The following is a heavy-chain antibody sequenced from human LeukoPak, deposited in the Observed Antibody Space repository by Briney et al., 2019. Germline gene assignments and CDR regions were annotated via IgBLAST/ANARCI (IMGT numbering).Heavy chain of an antibody. CDR1: GFTFSSYW. J-gene: IGHJ3*02. D-gene: IGHD5-18*01. V-gene: IGHV3-7*01. Sequence: GSLRLSYAASGFTFSSYWMSWVRQAPGKGLEWVANIRQDGSEKYYVDSVKGRFTISRDNAKNSLYLQMNSLRAEDTAVYYCARVRATAMVTYAFDIWGQGTMVTVSS. CDR2: IRQDGSEK. CDR3: ARVRATAMVTYAFDI.